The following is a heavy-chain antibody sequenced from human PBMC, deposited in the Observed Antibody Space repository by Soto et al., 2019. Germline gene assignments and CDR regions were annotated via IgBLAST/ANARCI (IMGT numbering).Heavy chain of an antibody. J-gene: IGHJ5*02. CDR1: GYTFNSYG. Sequence: ASVKVSCKASGYTFNSYGISWVRQATGQGLEWMGWISAYNGNTNYAQKLQGRVTMTTDTSTSTAYMELRSLRSDDTAVYYCARDRFDVGATNWFDPWGQGTLVTVSS. CDR2: ISAYNGNT. V-gene: IGHV1-18*01. CDR3: ARDRFDVGATNWFDP. D-gene: IGHD1-26*01.